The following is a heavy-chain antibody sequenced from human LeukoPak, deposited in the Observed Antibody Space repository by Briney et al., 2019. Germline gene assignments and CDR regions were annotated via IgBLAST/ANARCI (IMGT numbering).Heavy chain of an antibody. V-gene: IGHV3-53*01. D-gene: IGHD3-3*01. Sequence: PGRSLRLSCAASGFSVSRNYMSWVRQAPGKGLEWVLVIYSVDSTYYADSVKGRFTISRDNSKNTLLLQMNSLGAEDTAVYYCASPGIGRSGYADCWGQGTLVTVSS. J-gene: IGHJ4*02. CDR2: IYSVDST. CDR1: GFSVSRNY. CDR3: ASPGIGRSGYADC.